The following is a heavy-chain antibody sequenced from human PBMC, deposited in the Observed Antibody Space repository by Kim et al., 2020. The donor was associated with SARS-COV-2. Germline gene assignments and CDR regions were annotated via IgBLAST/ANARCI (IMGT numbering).Heavy chain of an antibody. CDR1: GFTFSSYG. CDR3: ARDLSDPTRYYYYGMDV. J-gene: IGHJ6*02. V-gene: IGHV3-33*01. CDR2: IWYDGSNK. Sequence: GGSLRLSCAASGFTFSSYGMHWVRQAPGKGLEWVAVIWYDGSNKYYADSVKGRFTISRDNSKNTLYLQMNSLRAEDTAVYYCARDLSDPTRYYYYGMDVWGQGTTVTVSS.